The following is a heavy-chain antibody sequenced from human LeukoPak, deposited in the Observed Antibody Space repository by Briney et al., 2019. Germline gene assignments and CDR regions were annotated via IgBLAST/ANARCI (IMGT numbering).Heavy chain of an antibody. Sequence: SETLSLTCAVYGGSFSGYYWSWIRQPPGKGLEWIGEINHSGSTNYNPSLKSRVTISVDTSKNQFSLKLSSVTAADTAVYYCARGSLRYFDWFPCRIYAFDIWGQGTMVTVSS. CDR3: ARGSLRYFDWFPCRIYAFDI. V-gene: IGHV4-34*01. D-gene: IGHD3-9*01. CDR2: INHSGST. J-gene: IGHJ3*02. CDR1: GGSFSGYY.